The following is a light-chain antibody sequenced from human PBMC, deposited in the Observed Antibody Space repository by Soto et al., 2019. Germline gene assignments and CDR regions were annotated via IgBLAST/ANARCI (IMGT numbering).Light chain of an antibody. Sequence: DIVMTQSPLSLSVTPGEPASISCRSSQSLLHSNGYNYFDWYVQKPGQSPQLLIYLGSNRASGVPDRFSGSGSGTDFTLKISRVEAEDVGVYFCMQALQIGTFGQGTKLEIK. J-gene: IGKJ2*01. CDR1: QSLLHSNGYNY. V-gene: IGKV2-28*01. CDR2: LGS. CDR3: MQALQIGT.